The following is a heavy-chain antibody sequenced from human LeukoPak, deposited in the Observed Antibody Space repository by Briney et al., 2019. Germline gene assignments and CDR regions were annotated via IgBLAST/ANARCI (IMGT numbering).Heavy chain of an antibody. CDR3: AGRVDYYYDSSGYYDHWYYFDY. V-gene: IGHV4-39*01. D-gene: IGHD3-22*01. CDR2: IYYSGST. Sequence: PSETLSLTCTVSAASISSSSHHWGWIRQPPGKGLEWIGSIYYSGSTYYNPSLKSRVTISVDTSKNQFSLKLSSVTAADTAVYYCAGRVDYYYDSSGYYDHWYYFDYWGQGTLVTVSS. J-gene: IGHJ4*02. CDR1: AASISSSSHH.